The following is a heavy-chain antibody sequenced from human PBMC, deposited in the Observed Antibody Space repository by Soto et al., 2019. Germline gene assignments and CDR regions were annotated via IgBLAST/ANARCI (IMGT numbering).Heavy chain of an antibody. J-gene: IGHJ6*02. D-gene: IGHD7-27*01. CDR1: GFTFNKYW. Sequence: EVQLVESGGGLVQPGGSLRLSCAASGFTFNKYWMTWVRQAPGKGLEWVANIQHVGSEKYYVDSVKGRFTISRDNADNSRYLQVTVLRAEDTAVSFFALGRTDLDVWGQGTTVTVSS. CDR2: IQHVGSEK. CDR3: ALGRTDLDV. V-gene: IGHV3-7*01.